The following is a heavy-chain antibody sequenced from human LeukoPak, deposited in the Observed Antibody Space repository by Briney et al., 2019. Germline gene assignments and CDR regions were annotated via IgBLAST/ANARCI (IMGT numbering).Heavy chain of an antibody. CDR1: GYSFTSYW. D-gene: IGHD6-19*01. J-gene: IGHJ4*02. CDR3: ARLDHSSGF. V-gene: IGHV5-51*01. Sequence: GESPKISCRGSGYSFTSYWNGWGRQMSGKGVEWMGIIYPCDSDTRYSPSFQGQVTISADKPISTAYLQWSSLKASDTAMYYCARLDHSSGFWGQGTLVTVSS. CDR2: IYPCDSDT.